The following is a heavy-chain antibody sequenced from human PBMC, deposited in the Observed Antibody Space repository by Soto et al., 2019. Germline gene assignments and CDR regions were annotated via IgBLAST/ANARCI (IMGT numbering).Heavy chain of an antibody. D-gene: IGHD4-17*01. V-gene: IGHV4-59*01. Sequence: SETLSLTCTVSGAPITINYWSWIRQAPGKGLEWIGYIYYSGSTTYNPSLKSRVTMSADTSKDQFSLKLNSVTAADTAVYYCARDAGAPYDHWGPGILVTVYS. J-gene: IGHJ4*01. CDR3: ARDAGAPYDH. CDR1: GAPITINY. CDR2: IYYSGST.